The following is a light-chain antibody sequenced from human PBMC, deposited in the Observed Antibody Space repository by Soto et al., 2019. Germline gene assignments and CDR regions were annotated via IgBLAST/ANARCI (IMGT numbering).Light chain of an antibody. CDR1: QNINNY. CDR2: DAS. CDR3: QQYENLPT. J-gene: IGKJ5*01. Sequence: DIQMTQSPSSRAASLAYRFTITCQASQNINNYLNWYQQKPGRAPKLLIYDASNLEAGVPSRFRGSGSGTDFTFTISRLQPEDIATYYCQQYENLPTFGQGTRLEIK. V-gene: IGKV1-33*01.